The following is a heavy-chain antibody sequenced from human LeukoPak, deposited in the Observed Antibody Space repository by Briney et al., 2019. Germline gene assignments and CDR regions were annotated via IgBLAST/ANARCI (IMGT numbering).Heavy chain of an antibody. CDR2: INERAANI. CDR1: GFTFSNYW. Sequence: HPGGSLRLSCAASGFTFSNYWMHWVRQAPGKGLEWVSRINERAANISYADSVKGRFTISRENARNTLYLQMDSLTAEDTALYYCARDGSAWQLRPDTFHIWGQGTMVTVSS. CDR3: ARDGSAWQLRPDTFHI. J-gene: IGHJ3*02. V-gene: IGHV3-74*01. D-gene: IGHD6-19*01.